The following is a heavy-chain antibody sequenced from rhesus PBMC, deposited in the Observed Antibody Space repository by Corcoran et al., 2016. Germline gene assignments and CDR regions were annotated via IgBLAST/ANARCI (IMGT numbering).Heavy chain of an antibody. CDR1: GYSISSNY. D-gene: IGHD2-39*02. V-gene: IGHV4S14*01. CDR2: IYGSGGSN. Sequence: QVQLQESGPGLVKPSETLSLTCAVSGYSISSNYWNWIRQPPGKGLEWIGGIYGSGGSNYLNPPLKSRVTLSVDTSKNQFSLKLSSVTAADPAVYYCARGGYCSGGVCYTFDYWGQGVLVTVSS. CDR3: ARGGYCSGGVCYTFDY. J-gene: IGHJ4*01.